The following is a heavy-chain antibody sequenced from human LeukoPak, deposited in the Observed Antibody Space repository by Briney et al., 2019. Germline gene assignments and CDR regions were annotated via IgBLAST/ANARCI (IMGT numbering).Heavy chain of an antibody. CDR1: GFTFSSYS. J-gene: IGHJ6*02. CDR3: ARGVSYTQAGYLHDMDV. D-gene: IGHD2-8*01. Sequence: PGGSLRLSCAASGFTFSSYSMNWVRQAPGKGLEWVSSISSSSSYIYYADSVKGRFTISRDNAKNSLYLQMNSLRAEDTAVYYCARGVSYTQAGYLHDMDVWGQGTTVTVSS. CDR2: ISSSSSYI. V-gene: IGHV3-21*01.